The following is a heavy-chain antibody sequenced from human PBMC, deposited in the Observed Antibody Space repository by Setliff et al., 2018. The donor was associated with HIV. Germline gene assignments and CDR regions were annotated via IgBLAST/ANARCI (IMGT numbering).Heavy chain of an antibody. J-gene: IGHJ4*02. CDR3: ARGGGFWSGQLDY. CDR1: GFSISSGYF. V-gene: IGHV4-61*02. D-gene: IGHD3-3*01. CDR2: IYTSGST. Sequence: PSETLSLTCTVFGFSISSGYFWGWIRQPAGKGLEWIGRIYTSGSTNYNPSLKSRVTIPVDTPKNQFSLILSSVTAADTAVYYCARGGGFWSGQLDYWGQGTLVTVSS.